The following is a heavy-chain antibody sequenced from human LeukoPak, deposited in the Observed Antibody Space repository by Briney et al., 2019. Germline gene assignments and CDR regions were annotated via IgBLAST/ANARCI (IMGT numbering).Heavy chain of an antibody. CDR2: IIPVFGTA. CDR3: ASRWTTVTPSNYYYYYMDV. D-gene: IGHD4-17*01. Sequence: ASVKVSCKASGGSFSSSDISWVRQAPGQGLEWMGGIIPVFGTANYAQKFRDRVTITADKSTSTAYMELSSLRSEDTAVYYCASRWTTVTPSNYYYYYMDVWGKGTTVTISS. J-gene: IGHJ6*03. V-gene: IGHV1-69*06. CDR1: GGSFSSSD.